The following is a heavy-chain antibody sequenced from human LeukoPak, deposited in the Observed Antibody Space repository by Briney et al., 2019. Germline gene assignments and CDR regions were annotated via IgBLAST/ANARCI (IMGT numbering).Heavy chain of an antibody. CDR2: INHSGST. J-gene: IGHJ3*02. Sequence: SETLSLTCAVYGGSFSGYYWSWIRQPPGKGLEWIGEINHSGSTNYNPSLKSRVTISVDTSKNQFSLKLSSVTAADTAVYYCARGPRWLQLHRAFDIWGQGTMVTVSS. D-gene: IGHD5-24*01. CDR3: ARGPRWLQLHRAFDI. V-gene: IGHV4-34*01. CDR1: GGSFSGYY.